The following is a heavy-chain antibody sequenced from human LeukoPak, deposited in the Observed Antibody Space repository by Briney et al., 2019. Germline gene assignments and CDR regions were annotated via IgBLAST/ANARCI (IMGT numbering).Heavy chain of an antibody. Sequence: PGGSLRLSCGASGFSFADSWMHWVRQAPGKGLVWVSRINNDGSDTRYADSVRGRFTISRDNAKNTLYLQMNSLRAEDTAVYYCARVSGLGMNEYYQHWGQGTLVTVPS. D-gene: IGHD3-10*01. V-gene: IGHV3-74*01. CDR2: INNDGSDT. J-gene: IGHJ1*01. CDR3: ARVSGLGMNEYYQH. CDR1: GFSFADSW.